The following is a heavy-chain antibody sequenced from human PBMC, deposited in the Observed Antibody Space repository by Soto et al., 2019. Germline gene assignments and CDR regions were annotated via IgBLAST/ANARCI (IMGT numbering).Heavy chain of an antibody. CDR2: IYTSEST. CDR3: ARGATGTENWFDP. Sequence: KPSETLSLTCTVSGDSIISNYCIFFRQPAGKGLEWIGRIYTSESTNYNPSLKSRVTMSVDMSKNQFSLRLTSVTAADTAVYYCARGATGTENWFDPWGQGTLVTVSS. V-gene: IGHV4-4*07. CDR1: GDSIISNY. D-gene: IGHD1-1*01. J-gene: IGHJ5*02.